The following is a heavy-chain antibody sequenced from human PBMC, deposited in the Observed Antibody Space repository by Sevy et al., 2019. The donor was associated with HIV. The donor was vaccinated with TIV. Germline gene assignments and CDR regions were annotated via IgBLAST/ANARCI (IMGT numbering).Heavy chain of an antibody. CDR3: ARSRCSGGSCYSGWFDP. J-gene: IGHJ5*02. CDR2: IDHSGST. V-gene: IGHV4-30-2*01. D-gene: IGHD2-15*01. CDR1: GGSISSGGYS. Sequence: SETLSLTCAVSGGSISSGGYSWSWIRQPPGKGLEWIGYIDHSGSTYYNPSLKSRVTISVDRSKNQFSLKLSSVTAADTAVYYCARSRCSGGSCYSGWFDPWGQGTLVTVSS.